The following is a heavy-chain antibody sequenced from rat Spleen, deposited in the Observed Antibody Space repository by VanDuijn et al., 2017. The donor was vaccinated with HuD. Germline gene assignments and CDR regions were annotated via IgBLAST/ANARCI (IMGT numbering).Heavy chain of an antibody. CDR2: ISYEGSKT. J-gene: IGHJ1*01. D-gene: IGHD4-4*01. CDR1: GFTFSDFY. CDR3: TRRGYLSDWYFDF. V-gene: IGHV5-29*01. Sequence: EVQLVESDGGLVQPGRSLKLSCAASGFTFSDFYMAWVRQAPTKGLEWVATISYEGSKTYYRDSVKGRFTISRDNARSTLNLHMDSLRSEDTAIYYCTRRGYLSDWYFDFWGPGTMVTVSS.